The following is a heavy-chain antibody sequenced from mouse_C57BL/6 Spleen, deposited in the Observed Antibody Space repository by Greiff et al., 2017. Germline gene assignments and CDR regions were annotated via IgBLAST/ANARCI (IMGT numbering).Heavy chain of an antibody. CDR1: GYSITSGYY. J-gene: IGHJ2*01. CDR3: ARGTYSNYFDY. D-gene: IGHD2-5*01. CDR2: ISYDGSN. V-gene: IGHV3-6*01. Sequence: EVKLVESGPGLVKPSQSLSLTCSVTGYSITSGYYWNWIRQFPGNKLEWMGYISYDGSNNYNPSLKNRISITRDTSKNQFFLKLNSVTTEDTATYYCARGTYSNYFDYWGQGTTLTVSS.